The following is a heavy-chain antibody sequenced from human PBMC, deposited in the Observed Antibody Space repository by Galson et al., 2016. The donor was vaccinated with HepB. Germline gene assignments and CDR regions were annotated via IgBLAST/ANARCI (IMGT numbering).Heavy chain of an antibody. CDR3: ARGGYGDYGTVGDDY. CDR2: IVAGNGDT. V-gene: IGHV1-58*01. CDR1: GVTFSTSA. D-gene: IGHD4-17*01. Sequence: SVQVSCKASGVTFSTSAVQWVRQARGQHLEWIGWIVAGNGDTKYEQKFQERVTITRDMSTRTAYMELSSLRFEDTAVYYCARGGYGDYGTVGDDYWGQGTLVTVSS. J-gene: IGHJ4*02.